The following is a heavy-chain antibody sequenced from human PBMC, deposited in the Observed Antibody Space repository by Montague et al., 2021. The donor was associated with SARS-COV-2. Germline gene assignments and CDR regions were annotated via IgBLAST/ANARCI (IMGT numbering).Heavy chain of an antibody. Sequence: CAISGDSVSSNIATWNWFRQSPSRGLEWLGRTYYRSKWYNDYAESVKSRITIDQDTSKHQFSLHLNSVTPEDTAVYYCARIPVGSKYYFDFWGQGTLVTVSS. J-gene: IGHJ4*02. CDR2: TYYRSKWYN. D-gene: IGHD2-2*01. V-gene: IGHV6-1*01. CDR3: ARIPVGSKYYFDF. CDR1: GDSVSSNIAT.